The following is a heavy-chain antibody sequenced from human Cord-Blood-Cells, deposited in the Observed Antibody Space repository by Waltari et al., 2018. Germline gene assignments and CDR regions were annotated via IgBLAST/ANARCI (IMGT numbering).Heavy chain of an antibody. CDR3: ARAPGYYYYGMDV. CDR2: MNSDGSNT. J-gene: IGHJ6*02. CDR1: GITFISSW. Sequence: EVQLVEYGGGLVQPGRYLRRPCAASGITFISSWTPWVRQAPGTGLVWGSRMNSDGSNTSYADSVKGRFTISRDNAKNTLYLQMNSLRAEDTAVYYCARAPGYYYYGMDVGGQGTTVTVSS. V-gene: IGHV3-74*01.